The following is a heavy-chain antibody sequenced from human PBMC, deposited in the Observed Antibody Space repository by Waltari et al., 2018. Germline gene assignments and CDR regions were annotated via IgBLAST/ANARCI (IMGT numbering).Heavy chain of an antibody. V-gene: IGHV4-34*01. J-gene: IGHJ6*02. CDR3: ARLEDCSGGNCYSANNHPVDV. Sequence: QVHLQQWGAGLLKASETLSLTCAVDGGSFRGYYWSWVRQPPGKVLEWIGAINHAGNTNFNPSLKIRVVISEDTSKSQFYLKLPFVTAADTVVYYCARLEDCSGGNCYSANNHPVDVWGQGTSVTVSS. CDR2: INHAGNT. CDR1: GGSFRGYY. D-gene: IGHD2-15*01.